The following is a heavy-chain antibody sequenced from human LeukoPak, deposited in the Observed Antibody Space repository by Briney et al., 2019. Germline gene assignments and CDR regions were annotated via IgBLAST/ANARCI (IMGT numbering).Heavy chain of an antibody. V-gene: IGHV3-21*01. CDR2: ISSSSSYI. CDR3: ARIIAAAGKGASFDY. J-gene: IGHJ4*02. CDR1: GFTFSSYS. D-gene: IGHD6-13*01. Sequence: GGSLRLSCAASGFTFSSYSMNWVRQAPGKGLEWVSSISSSSSYIYYADSVKGRFTISRDNAKNSLYLQMNSLRAEDTAVYYCARIIAAAGKGASFDYWGQGILVTVSS.